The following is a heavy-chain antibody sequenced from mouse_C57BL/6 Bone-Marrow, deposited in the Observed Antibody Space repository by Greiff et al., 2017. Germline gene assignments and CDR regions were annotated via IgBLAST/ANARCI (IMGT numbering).Heavy chain of an antibody. J-gene: IGHJ4*01. V-gene: IGHV1-55*01. D-gene: IGHD1-1*01. Sequence: QVQLQQPGAELVKPGASVKMSCKASGYTFTSYWITWVKQRPGQGLEWIGDIYPGSGSTNSNEKFKSKATLTVDTSSSTAYMQLSSLTSGDPAVYYCARSHCYSSSYDAMDYWGQGTSVTVSS. CDR1: GYTFTSYW. CDR3: ARSHCYSSSYDAMDY. CDR2: IYPGSGST.